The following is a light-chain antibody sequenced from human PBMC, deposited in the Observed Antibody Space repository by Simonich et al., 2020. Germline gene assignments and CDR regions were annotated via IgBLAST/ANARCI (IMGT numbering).Light chain of an antibody. CDR3: SSSTSSSTWV. V-gene: IGLV2-14*01. J-gene: IGLJ3*02. Sequence: QSALTQPASVSGSPGQSITISCTGTSSDVGGYNYVSWYQQHPGKAPKLMIYDVSKRPAGGSNRFSGSKSGNTASLTISGLQAEDEADYYCSSSTSSSTWVFGGGTKLTVL. CDR2: DVS. CDR1: SSDVGGYNY.